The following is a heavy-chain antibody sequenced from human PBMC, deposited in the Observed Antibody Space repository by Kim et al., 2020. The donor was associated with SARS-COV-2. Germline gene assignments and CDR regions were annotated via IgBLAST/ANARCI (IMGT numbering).Heavy chain of an antibody. V-gene: IGHV3-7*01. CDR2: IKQDGSEK. CDR3: ARDQPQRTQDYDFWSGPGVPIYYYDYGMDV. J-gene: IGHJ6*02. D-gene: IGHD3-3*01. Sequence: GGSLRLSCAASGFTFSSYWMSWVRQAPGKGLEWVANIKQDGSEKYYVDSVKGRFTISRDNAKNSLYLQMNSLRAEDTAVYYCARDQPQRTQDYDFWSGPGVPIYYYDYGMDVWGQGTTVTVSS. CDR1: GFTFSSYW.